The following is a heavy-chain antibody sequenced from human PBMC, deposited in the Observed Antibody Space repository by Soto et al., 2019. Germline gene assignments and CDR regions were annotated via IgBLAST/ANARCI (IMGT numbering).Heavy chain of an antibody. CDR3: ARAYGSGSLSGY. V-gene: IGHV3-7*01. J-gene: IGHJ4*02. Sequence: EVQLVESGGGLVQPGGSLRLSCAASGFTFSSYWMSWVRQAPGKGLEWVANIKQDGSEKYNVDFVKGRFTISRDNAKNSPYLQMNSLRVEDAAVYYCARAYGSGSLSGYWGQGTLVTVSS. D-gene: IGHD3-10*01. CDR1: GFTFSSYW. CDR2: IKQDGSEK.